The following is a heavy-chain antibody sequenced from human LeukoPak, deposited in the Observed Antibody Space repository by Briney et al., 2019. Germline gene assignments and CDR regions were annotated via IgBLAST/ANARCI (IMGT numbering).Heavy chain of an antibody. CDR3: ARDAFTIFGVVAPGGWFDP. J-gene: IGHJ5*02. CDR1: GGTFSSYA. Sequence: SVKVSCKASGGTFSSYAISWVRQAPGQGLEWMGGIIPVFGTANYAQKFQGRVTITTDESTSTAYMELSSLRSEDTAVYYCARDAFTIFGVVAPGGWFDPWGQGTLVTVSS. V-gene: IGHV1-69*05. D-gene: IGHD3-3*01. CDR2: IIPVFGTA.